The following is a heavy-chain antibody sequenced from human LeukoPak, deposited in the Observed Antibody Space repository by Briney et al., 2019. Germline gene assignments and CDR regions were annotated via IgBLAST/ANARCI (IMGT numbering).Heavy chain of an antibody. Sequence: GGSLRLSCAASGFTVSSNYMSWVRQAPGKGLEWVSVIYSGGSTYYADSVKGRFTISRDNSKNTLYLQMNSLRAEDTAVYYCASGAMPDAFDIWGQGTIVTVSS. J-gene: IGHJ3*02. CDR3: ASGAMPDAFDI. CDR2: IYSGGST. CDR1: GFTVSSNY. D-gene: IGHD2-2*01. V-gene: IGHV3-53*01.